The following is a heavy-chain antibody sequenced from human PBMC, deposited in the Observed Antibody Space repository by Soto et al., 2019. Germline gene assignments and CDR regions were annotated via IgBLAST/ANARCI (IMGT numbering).Heavy chain of an antibody. CDR1: GFTFSDYY. J-gene: IGHJ6*03. Sequence: QVQLVESGGGLVKPGGSLRLSCAASGFTFSDYYMSWIRQAPGKGLEWVSYISSSGSTIYYADSVKGRFTISRDNAKNSLYLQMNSLRAEDTAVYYCARDLGTRAGRFGVGIMYANDYMDVWGKGTTVTVSS. CDR3: ARDLGTRAGRFGVGIMYANDYMDV. V-gene: IGHV3-11*01. D-gene: IGHD3-3*01. CDR2: ISSSGSTI.